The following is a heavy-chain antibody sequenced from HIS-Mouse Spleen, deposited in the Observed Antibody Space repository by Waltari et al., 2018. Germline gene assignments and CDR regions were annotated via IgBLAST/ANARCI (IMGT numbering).Heavy chain of an antibody. Sequence: QVQLQESGPGLVKPSDTLSLTCTVSGGSIRSYYWTWIRQPPGKGLEWIGRIYTSGITNYNPSLKSRVTMSVDTSKNQFSLKLSSVTAADTAVYYCAGSSGSYYWFDPWGQGTLVTVSS. D-gene: IGHD1-26*01. V-gene: IGHV4-4*07. CDR3: AGSSGSYYWFDP. J-gene: IGHJ5*02. CDR2: IYTSGIT. CDR1: GGSIRSYY.